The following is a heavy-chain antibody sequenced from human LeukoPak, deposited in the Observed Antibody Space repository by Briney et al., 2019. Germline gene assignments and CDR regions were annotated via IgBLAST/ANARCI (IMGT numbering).Heavy chain of an antibody. D-gene: IGHD1-20*01. Sequence: ASVKVSCKASGGTFSSYAISWVRQAPGQGLEWMGWINPNSGGTNYAQKFQGRVTMTTDTSTSTAYMELRSLRSDDTAVYYCARASTHRYNWKSGQLNDAFDIWGQGTMVTVSS. CDR1: GGTFSSYA. V-gene: IGHV1-18*01. CDR3: ARASTHRYNWKSGQLNDAFDI. CDR2: INPNSGGT. J-gene: IGHJ3*02.